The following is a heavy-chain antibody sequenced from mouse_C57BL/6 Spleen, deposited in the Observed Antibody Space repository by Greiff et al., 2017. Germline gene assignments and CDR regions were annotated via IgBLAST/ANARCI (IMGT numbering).Heavy chain of an antibody. D-gene: IGHD2-4*01. V-gene: IGHV5-4*01. CDR1: GFTFSSYA. CDR3: ARDYDYDGAWFAY. CDR2: ISDGGSYT. J-gene: IGHJ3*01. Sequence: DVQLVESGGGLVKPGGSLKLSCAASGFTFSSYAMSWVRQTPEKRLEWVATISDGGSYTYYPDNAKNNLYLQMSHLKSEDTAMYYCARDYDYDGAWFAYWGQGTLVTVSA.